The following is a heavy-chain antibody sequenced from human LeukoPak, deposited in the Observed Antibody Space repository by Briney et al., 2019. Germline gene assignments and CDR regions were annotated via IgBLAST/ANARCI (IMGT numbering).Heavy chain of an antibody. Sequence: SSETLSLTCTVSGGSISSSSDNWGWIRQPPGKGLEWIGSIYYTGITYYNPSVMSRVTMSVDTSRNQVSLRLSSVTAADTAMYYCARQGRATVVMYMDDWGNGTTVTVSS. J-gene: IGHJ6*03. CDR3: ARQGRATVVMYMDD. CDR1: GGSISSSSDN. V-gene: IGHV4-39*01. CDR2: IYYTGIT. D-gene: IGHD3-22*01.